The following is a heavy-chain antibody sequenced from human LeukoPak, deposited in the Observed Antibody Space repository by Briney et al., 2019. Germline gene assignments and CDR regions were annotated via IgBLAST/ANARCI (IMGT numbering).Heavy chain of an antibody. CDR3: ARDGAHCGGDCLDY. CDR1: GGSISSGDYY. D-gene: IGHD2-21*02. J-gene: IGHJ4*02. V-gene: IGHV4-30-4*08. CDR2: IYYSGST. Sequence: SETLSLTCTVSGGSISSGDYYWSWIRQPPGKGLEWIGYIYYSGSTYYNPSLKSRVTISVDTSKNQFSLKLSSVTAADTAVYYCARDGAHCGGDCLDYWGQGALVTVSS.